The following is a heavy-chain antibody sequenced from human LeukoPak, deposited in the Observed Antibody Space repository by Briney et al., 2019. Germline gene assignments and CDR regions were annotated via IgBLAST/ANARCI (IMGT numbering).Heavy chain of an antibody. V-gene: IGHV4-59*08. CDR2: IYYSGST. D-gene: IGHD6-6*01. Sequence: KPGGSLRLSCAASGFTFNNSAMSWIRQPPGKGLEWIGYIYYSGSTNYNPSLKSRVTISVDTSKNQFSLKLSSVTAADTAVYYCARSSIAAQFDYWGQGTLVTVSS. CDR3: ARSSIAAQFDY. J-gene: IGHJ4*02. CDR1: GFTFNNSA.